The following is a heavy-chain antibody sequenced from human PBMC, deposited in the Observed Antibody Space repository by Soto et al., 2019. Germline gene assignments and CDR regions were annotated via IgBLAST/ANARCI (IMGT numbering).Heavy chain of an antibody. J-gene: IGHJ6*02. CDR1: GFTFSSYG. CDR3: ARDNPYCTNGVCPLYYYYGMDV. CDR2: IWYDGSNK. D-gene: IGHD2-8*01. V-gene: IGHV3-33*01. Sequence: GGSLRLSCAASGFTFSSYGMHWVRQAPGKGLEWVAVIWYDGSNKNYADSVKGRFTISRDNSKNTLYLQMNSLRAEDTAVYYCARDNPYCTNGVCPLYYYYGMDVWGQGTTVTVSS.